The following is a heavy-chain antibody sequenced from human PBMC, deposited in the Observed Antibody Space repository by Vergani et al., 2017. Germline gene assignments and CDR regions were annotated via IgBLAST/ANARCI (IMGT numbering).Heavy chain of an antibody. CDR1: GGIFSGYS. Sequence: QVQLVQSGTELKEPGSSVKVSCKASGGIFSGYSITWVRQAPGQGLEWMGGIIPVFGSVNYAQKFQDRVTITADEIMTTAYMELSSLRSEDTAVYYCARGSPYGSSTSCQIHYYYYYMDVWGKGTTVTVSS. V-gene: IGHV1-69*01. CDR3: ARGSPYGSSTSCQIHYYYYYMDV. J-gene: IGHJ6*03. D-gene: IGHD2-2*01. CDR2: IIPVFGSV.